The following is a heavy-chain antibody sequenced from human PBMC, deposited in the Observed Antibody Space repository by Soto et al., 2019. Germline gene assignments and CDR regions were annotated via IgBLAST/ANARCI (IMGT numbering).Heavy chain of an antibody. CDR3: TLYYDSSGYYYARTDY. V-gene: IGHV1-69*13. D-gene: IGHD3-22*01. CDR2: IIPSFGTA. Sequence: SVKVSCKASGGTFSSYAISWVRQAPGQGLEWMGGIIPSFGTANYAQKFQGRVTITADESTSTAYMELSSLRSEDTAVYYCTLYYDSSGYYYARTDYWGQGTLVTVS. J-gene: IGHJ4*02. CDR1: GGTFSSYA.